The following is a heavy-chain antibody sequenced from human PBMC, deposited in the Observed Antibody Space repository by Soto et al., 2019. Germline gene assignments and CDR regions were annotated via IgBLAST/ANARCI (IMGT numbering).Heavy chain of an antibody. CDR3: ARESLRYFDWFDP. CDR1: GFTFSSYS. Sequence: GGSLRLSXAASGFTFSSYSMNWVRQAPGKGLEWVSYISSSSSTIYYADSVKGRFTISRDNAKNSLYLQMNSLRDEDTAVYYCARESLRYFDWFDPWGQGTLVTVSS. CDR2: ISSSSSTI. J-gene: IGHJ5*02. D-gene: IGHD3-9*01. V-gene: IGHV3-48*02.